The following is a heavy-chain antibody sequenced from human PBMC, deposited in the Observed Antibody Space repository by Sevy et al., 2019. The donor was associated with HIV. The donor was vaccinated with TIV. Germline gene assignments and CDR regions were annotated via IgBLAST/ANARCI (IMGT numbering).Heavy chain of an antibody. J-gene: IGHJ5*02. CDR2: ISYDGSNK. Sequence: GGSLRLSCAASGFPFSTYALHWVRQAPGKGLEWVAVISYDGSNKYYADSVKGRFTISRDSSKNTLYLQMNSLTTEDTAVYYCARDLRSNDNNYFDPWGQGTLVTVSS. CDR1: GFPFSTYA. CDR3: ARDLRSNDNNYFDP. V-gene: IGHV3-30-3*01. D-gene: IGHD1-1*01.